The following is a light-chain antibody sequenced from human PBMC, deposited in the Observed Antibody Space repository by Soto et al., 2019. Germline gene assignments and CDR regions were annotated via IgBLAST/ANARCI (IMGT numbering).Light chain of an antibody. CDR1: QGIRTW. CDR3: QQATSFPFT. J-gene: IGKJ3*01. CDR2: VAS. V-gene: IGKV1-12*02. Sequence: DIQMTQSPSSVSASGGDRVTITCRASQGIRTWLAWYQQKPGKPPKLLIYVASSLQSGVPSRFSGSGTGTESTLTISSLQPEDFATYYCQQATSFPFTFGPGTKADIK.